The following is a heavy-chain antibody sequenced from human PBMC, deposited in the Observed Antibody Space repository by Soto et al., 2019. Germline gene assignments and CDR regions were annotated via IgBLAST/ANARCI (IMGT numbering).Heavy chain of an antibody. CDR2: MSHSGGT. CDR1: GGSVSSGRYY. Sequence: QVQLQQWGAGLLKPSETLSLTCAVYGGSVSSGRYYWSWIRQPPGMGLEWIGEMSHSGGTHFNPSHTSRVTISVDTSKNQFSLKMSSVTAADTALYYCARVERGTATTVVDAFDIWGPGTMVTVSS. CDR3: ARVERGTATTVVDAFDI. D-gene: IGHD1-1*01. V-gene: IGHV4-34*01. J-gene: IGHJ3*02.